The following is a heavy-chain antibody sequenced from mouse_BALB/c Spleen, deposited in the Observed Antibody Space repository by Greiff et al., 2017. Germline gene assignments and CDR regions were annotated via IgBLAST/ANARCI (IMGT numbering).Heavy chain of an antibody. CDR2: ISSGGSYT. CDR3: ARLDY. J-gene: IGHJ4*01. Sequence: EVQRVESGGGLVKPGGSLTLSCAASGFTFSSYAMSWVRQTPEKRLEWVATISSGGSYTYYPDSVKGRFTISRDNAKNTLYLQMSSLKSEDTAMYYCARLDYWGQGTSVTVSS. V-gene: IGHV5-6*01. CDR1: GFTFSSYA.